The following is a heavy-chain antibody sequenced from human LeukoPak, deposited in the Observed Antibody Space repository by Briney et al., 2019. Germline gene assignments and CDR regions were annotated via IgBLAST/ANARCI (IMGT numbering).Heavy chain of an antibody. V-gene: IGHV3-23*01. Sequence: GGSLRLSCGASGFTFSSYAMSWVRQSPGEGLQWVSTISASGGSIYYTDSVEGRFTISRDNSKNTLYMQMYGLRAEDTAVYYCAAHYGDYAAFDYWGKGTQVTASS. CDR2: ISASGGSI. D-gene: IGHD4-17*01. J-gene: IGHJ4*02. CDR1: GFTFSSYA. CDR3: AAHYGDYAAFDY.